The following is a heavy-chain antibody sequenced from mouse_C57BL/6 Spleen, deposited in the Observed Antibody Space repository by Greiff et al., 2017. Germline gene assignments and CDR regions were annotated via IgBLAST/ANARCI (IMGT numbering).Heavy chain of an antibody. V-gene: IGHV1-81*01. CDR1: GYTFTSYG. CDR2: IYPSSGNT. D-gene: IGHD1-1*01. J-gene: IGHJ4*01. Sequence: VQLQQPGAELARPGASVKLSCKASGYTFTSYGISWVKQRTGQGLEWIGEIYPSSGNTYYNEKFKGKATLTVDKSSSTAYMELRSLTSEDSAVYLGARGGSSHLDAMDDWGKGTSVTVSS. CDR3: ARGGSSHLDAMDD.